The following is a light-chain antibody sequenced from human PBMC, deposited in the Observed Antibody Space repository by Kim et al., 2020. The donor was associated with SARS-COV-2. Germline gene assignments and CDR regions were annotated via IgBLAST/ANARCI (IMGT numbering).Light chain of an antibody. J-gene: IGKJ5*01. Sequence: GERVTITCQASQDIGNYLNWDQQKPGKAPKLPIYEASNLETGVPSRFSGSGSGTNFSFTISSLQPEDIATYYCQQYDNLPITFGQGTRLEIK. CDR2: EAS. CDR1: QDIGNY. V-gene: IGKV1-33*01. CDR3: QQYDNLPIT.